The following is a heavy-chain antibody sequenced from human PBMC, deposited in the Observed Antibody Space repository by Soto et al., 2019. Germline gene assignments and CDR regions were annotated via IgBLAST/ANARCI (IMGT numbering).Heavy chain of an antibody. CDR3: ARGGMVIIPTATAFDY. J-gene: IGHJ4*02. D-gene: IGHD2-2*01. Sequence: ETLSLTCTVSGGSISTYYWSWIRQPAGKGLEWIGRIYASGSTNYNPSLKSRVTMSVATSKNQFSLKLSSVTAADTAVYYCARGGMVIIPTATAFDYWGQGTLVTVSS. CDR2: IYASGST. V-gene: IGHV4-4*07. CDR1: GGSISTYY.